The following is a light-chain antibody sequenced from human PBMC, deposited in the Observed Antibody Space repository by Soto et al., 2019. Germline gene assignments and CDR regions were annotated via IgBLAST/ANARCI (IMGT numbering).Light chain of an antibody. CDR3: ASFTTTSTRV. CDR1: SSDIGFYNY. CDR2: EVS. Sequence: QSVLTQPASVSGSPGQSITVSCTGTSSDIGFYNYVSWYQQHPGKAPKLIIYEVSNRPSGVSNRFSGSKSGNTASLTVSGLQAEHEADYYCASFTTTSTRVFGTGTKLTVL. V-gene: IGLV2-14*01. J-gene: IGLJ1*01.